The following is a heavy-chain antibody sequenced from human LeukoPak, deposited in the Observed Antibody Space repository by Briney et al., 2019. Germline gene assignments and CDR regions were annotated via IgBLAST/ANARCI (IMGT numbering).Heavy chain of an antibody. CDR1: GGSISSSSYY. D-gene: IGHD3-22*01. V-gene: IGHV4-39*01. CDR2: IYYSGST. Sequence: SETLSLTCTVSGGSISSSSYYRGWIRQPPGKGLEWIGSIYYSGSTYYNPSLKSRVTISVDTSKNQFSLKLSSVTAADTAVYYCARTYYDSSGRLNWFDPWGQGTLVTVSS. CDR3: ARTYYDSSGRLNWFDP. J-gene: IGHJ5*02.